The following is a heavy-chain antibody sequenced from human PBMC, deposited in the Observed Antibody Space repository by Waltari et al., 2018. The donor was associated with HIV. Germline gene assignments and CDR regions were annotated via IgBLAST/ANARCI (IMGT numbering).Heavy chain of an antibody. V-gene: IGHV4-39*01. CDR3: ARPPQTGDLGDY. CDR1: GGSIGDSSSY. Sequence: QLQLHESGPGVVKPSETLSLTCTVSGGSIGDSSSYWAWIRQTPGKGLEWIGCFFYGGGSSYGGMASYLPSLKSLLSISGDTSRNQLSLKLRSVNATDTAVYFCARPPQTGDLGDYWGRGTLVTVS. CDR2: FFYGGGSSYGGMA. J-gene: IGHJ4*02. D-gene: IGHD7-27*01.